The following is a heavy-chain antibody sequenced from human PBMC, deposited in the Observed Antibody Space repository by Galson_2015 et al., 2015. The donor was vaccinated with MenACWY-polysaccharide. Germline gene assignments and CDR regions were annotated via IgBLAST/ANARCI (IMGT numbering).Heavy chain of an antibody. CDR2: IYNSGTT. V-gene: IGHV4-39*01. CDR3: ARQGPYCGGDCSNFFDF. CDR1: GGSISSSTYY. Sequence: ATLSRTCTVSGGSISSSTYYWAWIRRPPGKGLECIGSIYNSGTTYYNPSLKSRVTISVDTSKDQFSLKLSSVTAADTAVYYCARQGPYCGGDCSNFFDFWGQGAMVTVSS. D-gene: IGHD2-21*02. J-gene: IGHJ3*01.